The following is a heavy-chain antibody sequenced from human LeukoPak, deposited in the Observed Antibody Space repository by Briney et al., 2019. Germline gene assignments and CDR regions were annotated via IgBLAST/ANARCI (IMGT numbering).Heavy chain of an antibody. J-gene: IGHJ4*02. CDR1: GGSFSGPF. D-gene: IGHD3-16*02. V-gene: IGHV4-34*01. CDR2: INHSGRT. CDR3: ARSGYDYVWGSYRYPDYFDY. Sequence: SETLSLTCVVYGGSFSGPFWSWIRQPPGKGLEWIGEINHSGRTNYNPSLKSRVTMSVDMSKNQISLKLSSVTAADTAVYYCARSGYDYVWGSYRYPDYFDYWGQGTLVTVSS.